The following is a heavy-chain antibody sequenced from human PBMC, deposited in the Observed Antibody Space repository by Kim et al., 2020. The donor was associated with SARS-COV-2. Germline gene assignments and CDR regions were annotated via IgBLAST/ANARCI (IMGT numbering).Heavy chain of an antibody. D-gene: IGHD1-26*01. CDR3: ATYKQTLIVSEH. Sequence: GGSLRLSCAALGFTFNNYGGIWVRQAPGKGLEWVSGIHLDGNTYYADSVKGRFTISKDTSRNTLFLEMDSLGAEDTALYYCATYKQTLIVSEHWGQGTLVTVSP. CDR1: GFTFNNYG. CDR2: IHLDGNT. V-gene: IGHV3-23*01. J-gene: IGHJ4*02.